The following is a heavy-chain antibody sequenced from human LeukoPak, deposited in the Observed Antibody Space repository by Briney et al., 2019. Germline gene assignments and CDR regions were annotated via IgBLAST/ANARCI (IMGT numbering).Heavy chain of an antibody. J-gene: IGHJ4*02. V-gene: IGHV1-69*04. D-gene: IGHD4-23*01. CDR1: GGTFSSYA. Sequence: ASVKVSCKASGGTFSSYAISWVRQAPGQGLEWMGRIIPILGIANYAQKSQGRVTITADKSTSTAYMELSSLRSEDTAVYHCARDLHSETTVVRDYWGQGTLVTVSS. CDR3: ARDLHSETTVVRDY. CDR2: IIPILGIA.